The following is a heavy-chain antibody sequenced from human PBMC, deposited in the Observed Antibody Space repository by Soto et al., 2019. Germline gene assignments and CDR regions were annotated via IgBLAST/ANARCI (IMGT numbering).Heavy chain of an antibody. Sequence: PSETLSLTCTVSGGSISSSSYYWGWILQPPGKGLEWIGSVYYSGSTYYNPSLKSRVTISVDTSKNQFSLKLSSVTAADTAVYYCASPFPYNYDYVWGSYRYLNDAFDIWGQGTMVTVSS. J-gene: IGHJ3*02. CDR2: VYYSGST. D-gene: IGHD3-16*02. CDR1: GGSISSSSYY. V-gene: IGHV4-39*01. CDR3: ASPFPYNYDYVWGSYRYLNDAFDI.